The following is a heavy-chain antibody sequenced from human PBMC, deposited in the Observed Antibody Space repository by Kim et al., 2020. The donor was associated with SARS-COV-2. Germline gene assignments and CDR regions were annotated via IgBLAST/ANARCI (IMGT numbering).Heavy chain of an antibody. CDR2: ISGSGGST. V-gene: IGHV3-23*01. D-gene: IGHD3-22*01. CDR3: AKGARYYYDSSGYYFDY. CDR1: GFTFSSYA. Sequence: GGSLRLSCAASGFTFSSYAMSWVRQAPGKGLEWVSAISGSGGSTYYADSVKGRFTISRDNSKNTLYLQMNSLRAEDTAVYYCAKGARYYYDSSGYYFDYWGQGTLVTVSS. J-gene: IGHJ4*02.